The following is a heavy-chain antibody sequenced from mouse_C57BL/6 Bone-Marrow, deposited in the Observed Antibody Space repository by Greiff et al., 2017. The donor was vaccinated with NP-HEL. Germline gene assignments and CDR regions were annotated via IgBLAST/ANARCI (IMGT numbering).Heavy chain of an antibody. Sequence: QVQLQQSGAELVRPGTSVKMSCKASGYTFTNYWIGWAKQRPGHGLEWIGDIYPGGGYTNYNEKFKGKATLTADKSSSTADMQFSSLTSEDSAIYYCARSTYGAWFAYWGQGTLVTVSA. CDR1: GYTFTNYW. D-gene: IGHD1-1*01. J-gene: IGHJ3*01. CDR2: IYPGGGYT. V-gene: IGHV1-63*01. CDR3: ARSTYGAWFAY.